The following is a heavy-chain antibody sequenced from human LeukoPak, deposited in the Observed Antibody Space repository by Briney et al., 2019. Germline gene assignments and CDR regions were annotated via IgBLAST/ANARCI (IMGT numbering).Heavy chain of an antibody. J-gene: IGHJ4*02. V-gene: IGHV3-33*01. Sequence: PGGSLRLSCAASGFTFSRYALHWVRQAPGKGLEWVAVIWFDGKTYNYADSVEGRFTISRDNSKNTLSPQMNSLRAEDTAVYYCARDGLETTVVPAYYFDYWGQGTLVTVSS. CDR2: IWFDGKTY. D-gene: IGHD2-2*01. CDR3: ARDGLETTVVPAYYFDY. CDR1: GFTFSRYA.